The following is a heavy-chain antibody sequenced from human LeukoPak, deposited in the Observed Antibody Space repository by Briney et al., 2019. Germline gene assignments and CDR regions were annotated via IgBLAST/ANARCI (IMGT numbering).Heavy chain of an antibody. CDR2: IYYSGST. V-gene: IGHV4-30-4*08. J-gene: IGHJ4*02. Sequence: SETLSLTCTVSGCSISRADYYWSWIRPPPGKGLEWIGYIYYSGSTYYNPSLKSRATISIDTSKNQFSLKLSSVTAADTAVYYCARDSDFWSGYYYFDYWGQGTLVTVSS. D-gene: IGHD3-3*01. CDR3: ARDSDFWSGYYYFDY. CDR1: GCSISRADYY.